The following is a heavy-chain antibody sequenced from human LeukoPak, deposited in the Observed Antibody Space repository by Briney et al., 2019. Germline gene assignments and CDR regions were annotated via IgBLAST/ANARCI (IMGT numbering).Heavy chain of an antibody. V-gene: IGHV4-39*07. CDR3: ARGRNYYESSGFYYYFDY. CDR2: IHSSGRT. Sequence: SSETLSLTCTVSGVSISSGSHYWNWIRQPPGKGLEWAGEIHSSGRTNYNPSLKSRLTLSVDTPKYQFSLKLSSVTAADTAVYYCARGRNYYESSGFYYYFDYWGQGTLVTVAS. CDR1: GVSISSGSHY. J-gene: IGHJ4*02. D-gene: IGHD3-22*01.